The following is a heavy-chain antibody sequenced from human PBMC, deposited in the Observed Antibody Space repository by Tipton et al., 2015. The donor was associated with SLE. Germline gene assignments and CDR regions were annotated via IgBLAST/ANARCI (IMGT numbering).Heavy chain of an antibody. CDR3: VKDRDIVVVVAATKAFDI. J-gene: IGHJ3*02. CDR1: GFTFSSYS. V-gene: IGHV3-21*01. Sequence: SLRLSCAASGFTFSSYSMNWVRQAPGKGLEWVSSISSSSSYIYYADSVKGRFTISRDNSKNTLYLQMSSLRAEDTAVYYCVKDRDIVVVVAATKAFDIWGQGTMVTVSS. CDR2: ISSSSSYI. D-gene: IGHD2-15*01.